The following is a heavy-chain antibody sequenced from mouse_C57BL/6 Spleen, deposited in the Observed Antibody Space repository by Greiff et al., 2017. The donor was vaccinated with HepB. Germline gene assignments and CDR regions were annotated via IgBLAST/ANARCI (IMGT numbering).Heavy chain of an antibody. CDR1: GYSITSGYY. J-gene: IGHJ2*01. V-gene: IGHV3-6*01. CDR2: ISYDGSN. Sequence: EVKLLESGPGLVKPSQSLSLTCSVTGYSITSGYYWNWIRQFPGNKLEWMGYISYDGSNNYNPSLKNRISITRDTSKNQFFLKLNSVTTEDTATYYCARDRAYGSSSWYFDYWGQGTTLTVSS. CDR3: ARDRAYGSSSWYFDY. D-gene: IGHD1-1*01.